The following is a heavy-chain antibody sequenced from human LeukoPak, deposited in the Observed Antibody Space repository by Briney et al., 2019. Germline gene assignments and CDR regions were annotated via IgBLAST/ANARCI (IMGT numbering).Heavy chain of an antibody. D-gene: IGHD3-10*01. CDR1: GFTFDDYA. Sequence: PGGSLRLSCAASGFTFDDYAMHWVRQAPGKGLEWVSGISWNSGSIGYADSVKGRFTISRDNAKKMVYLQMNSVRDDDTAIYYCTRAITYFFGSVTYDWFDSWGQGTRVTVSS. CDR3: TRAITYFFGSVTYDWFDS. CDR2: ISWNSGSI. V-gene: IGHV3-9*01. J-gene: IGHJ5*01.